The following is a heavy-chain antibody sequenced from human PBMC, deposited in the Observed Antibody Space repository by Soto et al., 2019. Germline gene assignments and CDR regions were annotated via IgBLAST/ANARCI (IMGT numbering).Heavy chain of an antibody. J-gene: IGHJ4*02. D-gene: IGHD3-10*01. CDR3: ASGSSDSYPGSRIFDF. Sequence: WGSLRLSCVASGINFRSRAIIFCRHSPCEGLEWVSVTTDSGGDSKYADSVRGRFTISRDNSKNTLYLQMSSLRVDDSAVYYCASGSSDSYPGSRIFDFWGRGTLVTVSS. CDR1: GINFRSRA. CDR2: TTDSGGDS. V-gene: IGHV3-23*01.